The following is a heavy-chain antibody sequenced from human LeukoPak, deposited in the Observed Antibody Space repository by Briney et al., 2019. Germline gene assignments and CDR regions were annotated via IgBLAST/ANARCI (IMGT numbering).Heavy chain of an antibody. V-gene: IGHV3-23*01. J-gene: IGHJ4*02. CDR2: ISGSGGST. CDR3: AKDGDYDFWSGYYSRYFDY. Sequence: GGSLRLSCAASGFTFSSYAMSWVRQAPGKGLEWVSAISGSGGSTYYADSVKGRFTISRDNSKNTPYLQMNSLRAEDTAVYYCAKDGDYDFWSGYYSRYFDYWGQGTLVTVSS. D-gene: IGHD3-3*01. CDR1: GFTFSSYA.